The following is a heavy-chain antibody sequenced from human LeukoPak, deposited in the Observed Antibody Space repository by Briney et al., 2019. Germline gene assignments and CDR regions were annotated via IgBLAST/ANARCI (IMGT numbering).Heavy chain of an antibody. J-gene: IGHJ4*02. Sequence: PGGSLRLSCAASGFTFSSYSMNWVRQAPGKGLEWVSSISSSSSYIYYADSVKGRFTISRDNVKNSLYLQMNSLRAEDTAVYYCARDSSEGTDYWGQGTLVTVSS. CDR2: ISSSSSYI. CDR3: ARDSSEGTDY. V-gene: IGHV3-21*01. CDR1: GFTFSSYS. D-gene: IGHD6-25*01.